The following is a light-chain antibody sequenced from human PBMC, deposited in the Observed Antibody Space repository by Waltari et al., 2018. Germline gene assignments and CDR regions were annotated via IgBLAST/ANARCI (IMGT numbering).Light chain of an antibody. Sequence: DIVMTQSLDSLAVSLGGRATLNCNSSQNILYSSNNKNYLAWFQQKPGQPPKLLIYSASTRESGVPERFSGSGSGTDFTLTINSLQAEDVAVYYCQQYYSAPITFGQGTRLEIK. CDR1: QNILYSSNNKNY. V-gene: IGKV4-1*01. CDR3: QQYYSAPIT. J-gene: IGKJ5*01. CDR2: SAS.